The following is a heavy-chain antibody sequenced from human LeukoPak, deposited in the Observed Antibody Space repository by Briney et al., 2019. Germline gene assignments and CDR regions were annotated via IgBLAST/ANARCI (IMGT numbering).Heavy chain of an antibody. Sequence: KPSETLSLTCTVSGGSISSYYWSWIRQPPGKGLEWIGYIYYSGSTNYNPSLESRVTISVDTSKNQFSLKLSSVTAADTAVYYCARAPQHYDILTGYWAPSAFDIRGQGTMVTVSS. V-gene: IGHV4-59*01. CDR3: ARAPQHYDILTGYWAPSAFDI. J-gene: IGHJ3*02. CDR1: GGSISSYY. D-gene: IGHD3-9*01. CDR2: IYYSGST.